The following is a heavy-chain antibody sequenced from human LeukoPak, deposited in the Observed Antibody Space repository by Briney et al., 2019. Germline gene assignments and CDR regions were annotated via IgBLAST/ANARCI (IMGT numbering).Heavy chain of an antibody. V-gene: IGHV3-9*01. D-gene: IGHD5-12*01. CDR3: AKAPDIRGAFDI. Sequence: GRSLRLSCAASGFTFDDYAMHWVRHAPGKGLEWVSGISWNSGSIGYADSVKGRFTISRDNAKNSLYLQMNSLRAEDTALYYCAKAPDIRGAFDIWGQGTMVTVSS. CDR2: ISWNSGSI. J-gene: IGHJ3*02. CDR1: GFTFDDYA.